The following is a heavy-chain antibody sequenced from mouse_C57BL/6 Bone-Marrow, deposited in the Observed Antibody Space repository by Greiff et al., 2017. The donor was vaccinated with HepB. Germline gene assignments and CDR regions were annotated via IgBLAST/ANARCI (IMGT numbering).Heavy chain of an antibody. CDR1: GYTFTSYW. CDR2: IDPSDSYT. CDR3: ARKIDYAMDD. D-gene: IGHD5-1-1*01. V-gene: IGHV1-59*01. J-gene: IGHJ4*01. Sequence: QVQLQQPGAELVRPGTSVKLSCKASGYTFTSYWMHWVKQRPGQGLEWIGVIDPSDSYTNYNQKFKGKATLTVDTSSSTAYMQLSSLTSGDTAVYYCARKIDYAMDDWGQGTSVTVSS.